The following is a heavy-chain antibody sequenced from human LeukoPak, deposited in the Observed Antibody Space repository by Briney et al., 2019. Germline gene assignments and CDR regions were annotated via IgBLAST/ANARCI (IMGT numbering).Heavy chain of an antibody. CDR2: IVPIFSEA. D-gene: IGHD6-13*01. Sequence: RLEWMGRIVPIFSEANYAQKFQGRVTLTADKSTTTAYMEVTSLRSEDTAVYFCARTAGTGAFDYWGQGTLVTVSS. V-gene: IGHV1-69*02. CDR3: ARTAGTGAFDY. J-gene: IGHJ4*02.